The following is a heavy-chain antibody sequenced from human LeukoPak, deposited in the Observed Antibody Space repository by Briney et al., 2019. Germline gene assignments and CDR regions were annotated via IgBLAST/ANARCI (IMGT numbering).Heavy chain of an antibody. CDR2: IYYSGST. CDR1: GGSISSSGYY. J-gene: IGHJ6*03. V-gene: IGHV4-39*01. Sequence: PSETLSLTCTVSGGSISSSGYYLGWIRQPPGKGLQWIGSIYYSGSTYYSPSLKSRVTISVAPSKNQFSLKLSSVTAADTAVYYCARHSGYSYGYAYYYYYMDVWGKGTTVTVSS. D-gene: IGHD5-18*01. CDR3: ARHSGYSYGYAYYYYYMDV.